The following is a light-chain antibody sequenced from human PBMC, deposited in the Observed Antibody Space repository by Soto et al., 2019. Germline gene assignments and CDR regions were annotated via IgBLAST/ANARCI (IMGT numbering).Light chain of an antibody. CDR3: QQLHSWGVT. J-gene: IGKJ4*01. Sequence: DIPLTQSPYFLSASVGARVTITCRASQGIGSYLAWYQQKPGKAPKLLISGASTLQSGVPSRFSGSGSGTEFTLTISSLQPEDFATYACQQLHSWGVTFGGGTKVEIK. CDR2: GAS. V-gene: IGKV1-9*01. CDR1: QGIGSY.